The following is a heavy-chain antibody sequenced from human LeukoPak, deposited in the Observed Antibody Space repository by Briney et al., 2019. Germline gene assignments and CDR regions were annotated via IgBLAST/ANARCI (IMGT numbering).Heavy chain of an antibody. CDR2: INHSGST. D-gene: IGHD5-18*01. J-gene: IGHJ4*02. V-gene: IGHV4-34*01. Sequence: PSETLSLTCAVYGGSFSGYYWSWIRQPPGKGLEWIGEINHSGSTYYNPSLKSRVTISVDTSKNQFSLKLSSVTAADTAVYYCARAHVHTAIAFDYWGQGTLVTVSS. CDR1: GGSFSGYY. CDR3: ARAHVHTAIAFDY.